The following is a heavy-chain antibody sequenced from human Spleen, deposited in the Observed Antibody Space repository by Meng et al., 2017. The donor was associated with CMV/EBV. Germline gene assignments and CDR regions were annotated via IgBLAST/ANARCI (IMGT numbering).Heavy chain of an antibody. D-gene: IGHD3-10*01. CDR3: ARDRGNWFSP. CDR1: GGALSTYS. V-gene: IGHV1-69*05. Sequence: VSCKASGGALSTYSISWARRAPGQRLQWMGGIHLLYDATDYAQSFQGRVSFTTDKSKNTAFMELRSLTSDDTAVYYCARDRGNWFSPWGQGTLVTVSS. J-gene: IGHJ5*02. CDR2: IHLLYDAT.